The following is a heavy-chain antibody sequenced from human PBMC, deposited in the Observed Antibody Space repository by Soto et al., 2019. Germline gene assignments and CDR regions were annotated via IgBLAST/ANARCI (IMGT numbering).Heavy chain of an antibody. CDR1: GFTFSGYY. CDR3: VRELGGLDV. D-gene: IGHD6-25*01. J-gene: IGHJ6*02. V-gene: IGHV3-11*05. Sequence: QVQLVESGGASVKPGGSLRLSCAASGFTFSGYYMSWIRQAPGKGLEWVAWIESTGTYTNYADSVKGRFTISRDNSKNSLYLQMHSLRAEDTALYYCVRELGGLDVWGRGTTVTVPS. CDR2: IESTGTYT.